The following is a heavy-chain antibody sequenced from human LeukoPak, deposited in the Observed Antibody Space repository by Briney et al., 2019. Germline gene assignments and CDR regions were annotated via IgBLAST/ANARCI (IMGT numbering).Heavy chain of an antibody. CDR3: ARAYSYDYHSSGYYAPKYFQH. D-gene: IGHD3-22*01. CDR2: IYYSATP. CDR1: GGSISSGGYY. J-gene: IGHJ1*01. Sequence: SQTLSLTCTVSGGSISSGGYYWSWIRQHPGKGLEWIGYIYYSATPYYNPSLKSRLTISTDTSKNQFSLQLTSVTAADTAVYYCARAYSYDYHSSGYYAPKYFQHWGQGTLVTVSS. V-gene: IGHV4-31*03.